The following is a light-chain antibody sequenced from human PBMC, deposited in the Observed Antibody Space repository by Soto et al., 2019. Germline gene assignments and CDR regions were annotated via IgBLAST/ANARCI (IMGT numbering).Light chain of an antibody. CDR2: AAS. CDR1: QDISNY. J-gene: IGKJ3*01. Sequence: DIQMTQSPSAMSAYVGDRVTITCRASQDISNYLVWFQQKPGKVPKRLIYAASSFQSGVPSRFSGSGSGTEFTLTISSLQPEDFATYYFLQHISYPFTFGPGTKVDYK. V-gene: IGKV1-17*03. CDR3: LQHISYPFT.